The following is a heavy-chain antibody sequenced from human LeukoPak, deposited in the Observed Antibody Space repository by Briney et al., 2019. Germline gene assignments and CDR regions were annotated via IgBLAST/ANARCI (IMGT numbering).Heavy chain of an antibody. J-gene: IGHJ4*02. CDR2: TYYRSKWYN. V-gene: IGHV6-1*01. Sequence: SQTLALTCAISGDSVSSNSAAWNWIRQSPSRGLEWLRRTYYRSKWYNDYAVSVKGRITVNPDTSKNQFSLQLNSVTPEDTAVYYCARGYGYGFDYWGQGTLVTVSS. D-gene: IGHD5-18*01. CDR3: ARGYGYGFDY. CDR1: GDSVSSNSAA.